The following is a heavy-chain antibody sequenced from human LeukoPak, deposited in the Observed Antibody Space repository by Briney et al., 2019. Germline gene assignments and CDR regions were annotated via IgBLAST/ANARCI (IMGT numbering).Heavy chain of an antibody. CDR2: ISSGSSTI. D-gene: IGHD3-10*01. CDR1: GFTFSGYS. CDR3: ARDRGAF. Sequence: PGGSLRLSCAASGFTFSGYSMNWVRQAPGKGLEWVSYISSGSSTIYYADSVKGRFTISRDNAKNSLYLQMTSLRDEDTAVYYCARDRGAFWGQGTLVTVSS. V-gene: IGHV3-48*02. J-gene: IGHJ4*02.